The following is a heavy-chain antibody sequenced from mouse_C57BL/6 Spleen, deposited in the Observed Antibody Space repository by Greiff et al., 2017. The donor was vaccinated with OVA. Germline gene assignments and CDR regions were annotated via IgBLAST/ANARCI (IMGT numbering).Heavy chain of an antibody. Sequence: VKLMESGPGLVAPSQSLSITCTVSGFSLTSYAISWVRQPPGKGLEWLGVICTGGGTNYNSALKSRLSISKDNSKSQVFLKMNSLQTDDTARYYCARLRRGGDYYAMDYWGQGTSVTVSS. J-gene: IGHJ4*01. CDR2: ICTGGGT. V-gene: IGHV2-9-1*01. CDR1: GFSLTSYA. D-gene: IGHD1-2*01. CDR3: ARLRRGGDYYAMDY.